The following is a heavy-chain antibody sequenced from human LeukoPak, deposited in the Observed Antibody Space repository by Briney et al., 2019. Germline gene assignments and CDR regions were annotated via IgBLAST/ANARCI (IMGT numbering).Heavy chain of an antibody. D-gene: IGHD3-3*01. CDR3: ARDSTDFWSGYFSYYYYYYMDV. CDR2: ISAYNGNT. Sequence: ASVKVSCKASGYTFTSYGISWVRQAPGQGLEWMGWISAYNGNTDYAQKLQGRVTMTTDTSTSTAYMELRSLRSDDTAVYYCARDSTDFWSGYFSYYYYYYMDVWGKGTTVTVSS. J-gene: IGHJ6*03. V-gene: IGHV1-18*01. CDR1: GYTFTSYG.